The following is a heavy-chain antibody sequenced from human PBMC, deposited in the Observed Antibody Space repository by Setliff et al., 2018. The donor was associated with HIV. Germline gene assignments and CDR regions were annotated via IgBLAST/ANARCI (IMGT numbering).Heavy chain of an antibody. CDR2: IYTSGST. J-gene: IGHJ4*02. Sequence: SETLSLTCTVSGGSMSTYYWSWIRQPPGKGLEWIGYIYTSGSTYYNPSLKSRATISVDTSKNQFSLKLSSVTAADTAVYYCARHKSQPYYFDYWGQGTLVTVSS. CDR3: ARHKSQPYYFDY. V-gene: IGHV4-4*08. CDR1: GGSMSTYY.